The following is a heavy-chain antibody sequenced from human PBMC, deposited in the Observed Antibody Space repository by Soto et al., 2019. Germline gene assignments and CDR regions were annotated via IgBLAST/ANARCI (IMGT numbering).Heavy chain of an antibody. CDR2: ISYDGSNK. CDR1: FFTFSSYA. V-gene: IGHV3-30-3*01. Sequence: SLRLSFSSSFFTFSSYAMHWVLPSPGKGLEWVAVISYDGSNKYYADSVKGRFTISRDNSKNTLYLQMNSLRAEDTAVYYCAREIQLPQTHYYDYYCMDVWGQGTTVTVSS. CDR3: AREIQLPQTHYYDYYCMDV. D-gene: IGHD2-2*01. J-gene: IGHJ6*02.